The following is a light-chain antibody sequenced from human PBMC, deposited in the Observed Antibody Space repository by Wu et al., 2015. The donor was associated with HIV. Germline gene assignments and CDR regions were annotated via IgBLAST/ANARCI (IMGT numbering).Light chain of an antibody. Sequence: DIQLTQSPSFLSASVGDRVTITCRVSQGIDFYLAWYQQKSGEAPQLLVYAASTLQSGVPSRFSGSGSGTEFTLTISSRQPEDFATYYCQQHKTYPRTFGQGTRVDIE. J-gene: IGKJ1*01. V-gene: IGKV1-9*01. CDR1: QGIDFY. CDR2: AAS. CDR3: QQHKTYPRT.